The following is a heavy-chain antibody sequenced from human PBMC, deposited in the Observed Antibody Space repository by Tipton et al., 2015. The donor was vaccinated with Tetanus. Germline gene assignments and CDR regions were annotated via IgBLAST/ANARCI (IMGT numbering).Heavy chain of an antibody. CDR2: RHYSGAT. CDR1: GASISSRL. V-gene: IGHV4-59*11. Sequence: TLSLTCTVSGASISSRLWYWIRQPPGKGLEWIGHRHYSGATAYNPPLRSRVTISVDTSKNLLYLRLKSVTAADTAISYCARGQCDSSGCFFPCFPHGGQGTLVPAPS. J-gene: IGHJ4*02. D-gene: IGHD2-15*01. CDR3: ARGQCDSSGCFFPCFPH.